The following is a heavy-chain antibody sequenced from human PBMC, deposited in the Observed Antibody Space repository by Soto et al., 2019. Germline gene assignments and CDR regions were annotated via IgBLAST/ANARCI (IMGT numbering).Heavy chain of an antibody. CDR1: GFTFSSYS. D-gene: IGHD5-12*01. V-gene: IGHV3-21*01. J-gene: IGHJ6*03. Sequence: EVQLVESGGGLVKPGGSLRLSCAASGFTFSSYSMNWVRQAPGKGLEWVSSISSSSSYIYYADSVKGRFTISRDNAKNSLYQQMNSLRAEDTAVYYCARIVATIGLHYYYYMDVWGKGTTVTVSS. CDR2: ISSSSSYI. CDR3: ARIVATIGLHYYYYMDV.